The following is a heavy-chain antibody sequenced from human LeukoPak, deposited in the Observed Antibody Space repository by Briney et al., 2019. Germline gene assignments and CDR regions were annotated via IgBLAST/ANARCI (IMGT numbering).Heavy chain of an antibody. D-gene: IGHD3-9*01. V-gene: IGHV4-59*01. Sequence: SETLSLTCTVSGGSISSYYWSWIRQPPGKGLEWIGYIYYSGSTNYNPSLKSRVTISVDTSKNQFSLKLSSVTAADTAVYYCARAALTGYYREARGQFDYWGQGTLVTVSS. CDR1: GGSISSYY. J-gene: IGHJ4*02. CDR3: ARAALTGYYREARGQFDY. CDR2: IYYSGST.